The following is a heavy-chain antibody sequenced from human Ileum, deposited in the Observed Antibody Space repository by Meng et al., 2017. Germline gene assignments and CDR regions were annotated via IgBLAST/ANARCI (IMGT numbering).Heavy chain of an antibody. CDR3: ARDRTGYPFSFDY. CDR1: GGSISSGVYY. J-gene: IGHJ4*02. D-gene: IGHD3/OR15-3a*01. Sequence: QVQVQQWGAGLLKPSETLSLICTVSGGSISSGVYYWSWIRLHPGKGLEWIGYIYYSGSTYYNPSLKSRVTISRDTSKNQFSLKLTSVTAADTAVYYCARDRTGYPFSFDYWGQGTLVTVSS. V-gene: IGHV4-31*03. CDR2: IYYSGST.